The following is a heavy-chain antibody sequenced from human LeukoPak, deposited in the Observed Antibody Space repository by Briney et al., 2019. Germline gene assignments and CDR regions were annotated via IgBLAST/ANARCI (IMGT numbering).Heavy chain of an antibody. CDR3: ARAHYMDV. CDR1: GFIFSNYW. Sequence: PGGSLRLSCAASGFIFSNYWMHWVRQAPGEGLVWVSRIKSDGSSTSYADSVKGRFTISRDNAKNTLYLQMNSLRAEDTAVYYCARAHYMDVWGKGTTVTASS. V-gene: IGHV3-74*01. CDR2: IKSDGSST. J-gene: IGHJ6*03.